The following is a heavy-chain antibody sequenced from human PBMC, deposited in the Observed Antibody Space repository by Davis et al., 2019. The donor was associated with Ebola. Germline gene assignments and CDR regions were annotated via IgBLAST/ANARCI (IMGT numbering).Heavy chain of an antibody. J-gene: IGHJ4*02. CDR3: ARMIIMVTLFDY. Sequence: GESLKISCAASGFTFSDYYMSWIRQAPGKGLEWVSYISSSGSTIYYADSVKGRFTTFRDNAKNALYLQINSPRAEDTAIYYCARMIIMVTLFDYWGQGALVTVSS. V-gene: IGHV3-11*01. CDR2: ISSSGSTI. CDR1: GFTFSDYY. D-gene: IGHD2-21*02.